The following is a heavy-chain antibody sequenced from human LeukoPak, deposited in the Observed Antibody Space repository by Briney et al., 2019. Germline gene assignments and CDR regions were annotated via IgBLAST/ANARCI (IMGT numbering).Heavy chain of an antibody. CDR1: GFSFSEYW. CDR3: ATAKRGLLLWFDP. CDR2: INNDGRRI. Sequence: GGSLRLSCAASGFSFSEYWMHWVRQAPGKGLEWVSRINNDGRRITYADSVKGRFTISRDNSKNTLYLQMNSLRAEDTAVYYCATAKRGLLLWFDPWGQGTLVTVSS. J-gene: IGHJ5*02. V-gene: IGHV3-74*01. D-gene: IGHD3-22*01.